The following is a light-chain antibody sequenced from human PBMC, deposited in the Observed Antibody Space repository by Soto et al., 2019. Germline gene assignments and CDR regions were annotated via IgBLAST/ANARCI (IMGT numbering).Light chain of an antibody. CDR1: QSISSTY. V-gene: IGKV3-20*01. CDR2: ATS. J-gene: IGKJ3*01. Sequence: ELVLTQSPGTLSLSPGEGATLSCRASQSISSTYLAWYQQKPGQAPRLLIYATSTRATGIPDRFSGSGSRTDFTLTISGLEPEDFAVYYCQQYGSFTFGPGTKVDFK. CDR3: QQYGSFT.